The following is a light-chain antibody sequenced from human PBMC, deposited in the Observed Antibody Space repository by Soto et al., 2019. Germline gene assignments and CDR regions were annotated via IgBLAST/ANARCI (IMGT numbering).Light chain of an antibody. Sequence: DIQMTQSPSTLSASVGDRVTITCRASQSIHTWLAWYRQKPGKAPKLLVFDASNLESGVPSRFTGSGSGTEFTLTINSLKPDDFETYYCQQYNTYSRTFGQGTKVEIK. CDR1: QSIHTW. V-gene: IGKV1-5*01. CDR2: DAS. J-gene: IGKJ1*01. CDR3: QQYNTYSRT.